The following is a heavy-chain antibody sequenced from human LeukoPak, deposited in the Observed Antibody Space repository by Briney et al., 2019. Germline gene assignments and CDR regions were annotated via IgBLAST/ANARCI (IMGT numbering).Heavy chain of an antibody. CDR3: ASPSGSYKTHFDY. CDR2: IYYSGST. J-gene: IGHJ4*02. Sequence: PSETLSLTCTVSGGSISSSSYYWGWIRQPPGKGLEWIGSIYYSGSTYYNPSLKSRVTISVDTPKNQFSLKLSSVTAADTAVYYCASPSGSYKTHFDYWGQGTLVTVSS. D-gene: IGHD1-26*01. CDR1: GGSISSSSYY. V-gene: IGHV4-39*07.